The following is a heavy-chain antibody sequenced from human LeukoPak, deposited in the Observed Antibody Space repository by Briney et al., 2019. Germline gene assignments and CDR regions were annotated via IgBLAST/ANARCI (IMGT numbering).Heavy chain of an antibody. CDR3: ARVIAVGDSDAFDI. CDR2: IKQDGSEK. J-gene: IGHJ3*02. CDR1: GFTFSSYW. V-gene: IGHV3-7*01. D-gene: IGHD6-19*01. Sequence: GGSLRLSCAASGFTFSSYWMSWVRQAPGKGLEGVANIKQDGSEKNYVDSVKGRFTISRDNTKNSLYLQMNSLRADDTAVYFCARVIAVGDSDAFDIWGQGTKVTVSS.